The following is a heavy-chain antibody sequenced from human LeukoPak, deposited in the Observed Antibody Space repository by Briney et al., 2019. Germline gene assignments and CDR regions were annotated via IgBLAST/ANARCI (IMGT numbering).Heavy chain of an antibody. J-gene: IGHJ5*02. CDR1: GFRFSNYA. D-gene: IGHD3-22*01. Sequence: GGSLRLSCTASGFRFSNYAMNWVRQAPGKGLEWVSVISGGGSSTNHADSVKGRFTISRENSKNTLYLQMNSLRAEDTAVYYCAHTDSYYFDSGMVSWGQGALVTVSS. CDR2: ISGGGSST. V-gene: IGHV3-23*01. CDR3: AHTDSYYFDSGMVS.